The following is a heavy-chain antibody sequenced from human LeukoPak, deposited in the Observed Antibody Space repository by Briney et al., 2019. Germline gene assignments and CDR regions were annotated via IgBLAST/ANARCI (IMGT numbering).Heavy chain of an antibody. CDR2: ISGNGRDT. J-gene: IGHJ4*03. CDR3: TKDQEVATIGGYFDS. D-gene: IGHD5-24*01. CDR1: GFIFRSFA. Sequence: GGSLRLSCEGSGFIFRSFAMNWVRQVPGKGLEWVSSISGNGRDTYYADSVKGRFTISRDSPKNTLYLQMNSLLTDDTAVYYCTKDQEVATIGGYFDSWGQGAVVSVSS. V-gene: IGHV3-23*01.